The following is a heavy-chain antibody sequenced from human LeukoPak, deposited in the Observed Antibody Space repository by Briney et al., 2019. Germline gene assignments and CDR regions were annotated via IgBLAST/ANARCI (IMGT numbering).Heavy chain of an antibody. Sequence: GGSLRLSCAASGFTFSSYGMHWVRQAPGKGLEWVAVISYDGSNKYYADSVKGRFTISRDNSKNTLYLQMNSLRAEDTAVYCCARSQDEYYDFWSGSGFDYWGQGTLVTVSS. CDR3: ARSQDEYYDFWSGSGFDY. CDR1: GFTFSSYG. V-gene: IGHV3-30*03. J-gene: IGHJ4*02. D-gene: IGHD3-3*01. CDR2: ISYDGSNK.